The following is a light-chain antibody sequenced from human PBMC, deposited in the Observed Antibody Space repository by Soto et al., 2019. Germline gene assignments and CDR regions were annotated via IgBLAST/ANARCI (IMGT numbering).Light chain of an antibody. Sequence: QSALTQPASVSGSPGQWITISCTGTSCDIGYYIYVSWYQQDPGKAPKLIIYEVSNRPSGVSNRFFGSKSGNTACLTICGLQAEDEADYYCTSYTRSSTLVVFGGGINVNVL. J-gene: IGLJ3*02. CDR3: TSYTRSSTLVV. V-gene: IGLV2-14*01. CDR2: EVS. CDR1: SCDIGYYIY.